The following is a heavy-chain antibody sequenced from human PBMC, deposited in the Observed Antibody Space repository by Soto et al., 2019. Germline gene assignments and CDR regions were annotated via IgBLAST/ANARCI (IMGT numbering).Heavy chain of an antibody. Sequence: GGSLRLSCAASGFTFSDYYMSWIRQAPGKGLEWVSYISSSGSTIYYADSVKGRFTISRDNAKNSLYLRMNSLRAEDTAVYYCARDDYGGGDYYYYGMDVWGQGTTVTVSS. CDR1: GFTFSDYY. V-gene: IGHV3-11*01. CDR3: ARDDYGGGDYYYYGMDV. CDR2: ISSSGSTI. D-gene: IGHD4-17*01. J-gene: IGHJ6*02.